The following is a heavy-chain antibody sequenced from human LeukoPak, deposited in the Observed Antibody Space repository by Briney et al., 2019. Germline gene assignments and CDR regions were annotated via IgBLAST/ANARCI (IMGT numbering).Heavy chain of an antibody. J-gene: IGHJ4*02. CDR3: ARDNSQLGPSLDY. D-gene: IGHD2-2*01. CDR1: GYTFTSYG. V-gene: IGHV1-18*01. Sequence: ASVKVSCKASGYTFTSYGISGVREAPGQGLEWMGWISDYNGNTNYAQKLQGRVTMTTDTSTSTAYMELRSLRSDDTAVYYCARDNSQLGPSLDYWGQGTLVTVSS. CDR2: ISDYNGNT.